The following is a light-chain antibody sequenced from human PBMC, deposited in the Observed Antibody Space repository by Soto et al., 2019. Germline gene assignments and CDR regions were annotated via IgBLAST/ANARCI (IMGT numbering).Light chain of an antibody. CDR1: HSINNR. Sequence: DIQMTQSPSTLSACVRDRVITAFLASHSINNRLAWYQQKPGKAPNLLIYEASSLESGVPSRFSGSGFGTDFSLTISSLQPEDSATYYCLQDYNYPITFGGGTKVDIK. J-gene: IGKJ4*01. V-gene: IGKV1-5*03. CDR2: EAS. CDR3: LQDYNYPIT.